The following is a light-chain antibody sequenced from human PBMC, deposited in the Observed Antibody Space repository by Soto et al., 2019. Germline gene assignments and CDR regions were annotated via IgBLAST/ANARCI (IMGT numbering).Light chain of an antibody. J-gene: IGLJ1*01. CDR3: CSYVGARTYV. CDR1: ISDVGSSGP. CDR2: EGS. V-gene: IGLV2-23*01. Sequence: QSVLTQPASVSGSPGQSITISCSGSISDVGSSGPVSWYQHHPGQVPKLIIYEGSRRPSGVSSRFSGSKTGNTASLTITGLQAEDEANCYCCSYVGARTYVFGTGTKVTVL.